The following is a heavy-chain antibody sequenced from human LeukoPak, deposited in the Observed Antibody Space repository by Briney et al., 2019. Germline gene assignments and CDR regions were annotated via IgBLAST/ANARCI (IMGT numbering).Heavy chain of an antibody. CDR3: ARPRIVGADDAFDI. D-gene: IGHD1-26*01. J-gene: IGHJ3*02. Sequence: ASVKVSCKASGYTFTSYGINWVRQATGQGLEWMGWMNPNSGNTAYAQKFQGRVTIIRNTSISTAYMELSSLTSEDTAVYYCARPRIVGADDAFDIWGQGTMVTVSS. V-gene: IGHV1-8*03. CDR1: GYTFTSYG. CDR2: MNPNSGNT.